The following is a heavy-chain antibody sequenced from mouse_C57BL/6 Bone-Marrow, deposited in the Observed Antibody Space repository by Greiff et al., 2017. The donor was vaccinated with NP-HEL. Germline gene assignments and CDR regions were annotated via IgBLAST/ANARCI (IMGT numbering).Heavy chain of an antibody. CDR2: IDPSDSYT. V-gene: IGHV1-69*01. CDR3: ARGRQLRVRGFAY. J-gene: IGHJ3*01. CDR1: GYTFTSYW. Sequence: QVQLKQPGAELVMPGASVKLSCKASGYTFTSYWMHWVKQRPGQGLEWIGEIDPSDSYTNYNQKFKGKSTLTVDKSSSTAYMQLSSLTSEDSAVYYCARGRQLRVRGFAYWGQGTLVTVSA. D-gene: IGHD3-2*02.